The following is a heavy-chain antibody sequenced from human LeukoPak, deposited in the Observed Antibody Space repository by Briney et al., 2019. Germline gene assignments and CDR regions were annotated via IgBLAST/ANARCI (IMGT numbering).Heavy chain of an antibody. V-gene: IGHV1-2*02. CDR1: GYTFSDFY. CDR3: ARSLSDYSFDY. Sequence: ASVKVSCKASGYTFSDFYMHWVRQAPGQGLEWMGWINPNSGGTRDAQKFQGRVTMTRDTSISTAYMELSRLRSDDTAVYYCARSLSDYSFDYWGQGTLVTVSS. D-gene: IGHD1-26*01. CDR2: INPNSGGT. J-gene: IGHJ4*02.